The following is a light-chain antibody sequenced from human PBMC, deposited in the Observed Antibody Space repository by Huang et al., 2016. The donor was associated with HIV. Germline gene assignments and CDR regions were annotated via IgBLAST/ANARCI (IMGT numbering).Light chain of an antibody. Sequence: EIVLTQSPATLYLSPGERATLSCGATQTVRNIFFAWFQQKTGLAPSLLISDASGRASGIPDRFRGSGSVTDFTLTINRLEPEDFAVYYCQQYGDSSYSFGQGTKLQIK. CDR1: QTVRNIF. V-gene: IGKV3D-20*01. CDR3: QQYGDSSYS. J-gene: IGKJ2*01. CDR2: DAS.